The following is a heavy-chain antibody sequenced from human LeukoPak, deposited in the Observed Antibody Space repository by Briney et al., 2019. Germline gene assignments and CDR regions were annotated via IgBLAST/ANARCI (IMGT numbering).Heavy chain of an antibody. CDR2: INHSGST. V-gene: IGHV4-34*01. Sequence: SETLSLTCAVYGGSFSGYYWSWIRQPPGKGLEWIGEINHSGSTNYNPSLKSRVTISVDTSKNQFSLKLSSVTAADTAVYYCVAAAGTFEWFDPWGQGTLVTVSS. CDR1: GGSFSGYY. J-gene: IGHJ5*02. D-gene: IGHD6-13*01. CDR3: VAAAGTFEWFDP.